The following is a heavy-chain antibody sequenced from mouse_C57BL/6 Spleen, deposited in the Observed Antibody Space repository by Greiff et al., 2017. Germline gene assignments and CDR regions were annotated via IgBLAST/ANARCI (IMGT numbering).Heavy chain of an antibody. J-gene: IGHJ2*01. CDR1: GYTFTSYW. CDR2: IHPNSGST. CDR3: ARSYEGYYGYYFDD. D-gene: IGHD2-3*01. V-gene: IGHV1-64*01. Sequence: VQLQQSGAELVKPGASVKLSCKASGYTFTSYWMHWVKQRPGPGLAWIGMIHPNSGSTNYNEKFKSKATLTVDKSSSTAYLQLSRLTSEDSSVYYCARSYEGYYGYYFDDWGQGTTVTVAA.